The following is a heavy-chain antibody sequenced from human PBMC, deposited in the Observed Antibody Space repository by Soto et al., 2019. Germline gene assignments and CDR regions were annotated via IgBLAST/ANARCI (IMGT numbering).Heavy chain of an antibody. J-gene: IGHJ5*02. CDR3: ARVPITIFGVVIWTGSLGYNWFDP. CDR2: ISAYNGNT. CDR1: GYTFTSYG. Sequence: GASVKVSCKASGYTFTSYGISWVRQAPGQGLEWMGWISAYNGNTNYAQKLQGRVTMTTDTSTSTAYTELRSLRSDDTAVYYCARVPITIFGVVIWTGSLGYNWFDPWGQGTLVTVSS. D-gene: IGHD3-3*01. V-gene: IGHV1-18*04.